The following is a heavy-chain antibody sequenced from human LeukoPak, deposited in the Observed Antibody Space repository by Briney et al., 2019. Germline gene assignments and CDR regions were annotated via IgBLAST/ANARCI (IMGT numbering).Heavy chain of an antibody. J-gene: IGHJ4*02. CDR1: GGSINTYY. CDR3: ARGANRLDS. Sequence: SETLSLTCSGSGGSINTYYWSWIRQTPGKGLEWIGFIYYTGSTNYNPSLKSRVTMSVDTSKSQFSLKLTSVTAADTALYYCARGANRLDSWGRGTLVTVSS. CDR2: IYYTGST. V-gene: IGHV4-59*12.